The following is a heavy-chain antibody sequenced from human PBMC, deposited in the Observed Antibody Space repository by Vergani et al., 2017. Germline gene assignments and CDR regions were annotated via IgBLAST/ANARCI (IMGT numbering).Heavy chain of an antibody. CDR3: ARARCIETCYMSNWLDS. CDR2: MKSDGRIT. J-gene: IGHJ5*01. D-gene: IGHD3-9*01. V-gene: IGHV3-74*03. Sequence: DVPLVESGGVFFQPGGSLRLSCSASGFSFNSYWMHWVRQVPGKGLLWVSRMKSDGRITAYADSVKGRFTISRDNHQNTLYLQMNSQRVKDTGVYYCARARCIETCYMSNWLDSWGQGTLVTVSS. CDR1: GFSFNSYW.